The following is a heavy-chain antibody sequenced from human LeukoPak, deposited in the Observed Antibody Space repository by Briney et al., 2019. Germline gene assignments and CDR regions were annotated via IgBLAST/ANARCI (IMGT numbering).Heavy chain of an antibody. J-gene: IGHJ4*02. CDR1: GYTLTELS. V-gene: IGHV1-24*01. Sequence: ASVKVSCKVSGYTLTELSMHWVRQAPGKGLEWMGGFDPEDGETIYAQKFQGRVTMTEDTSTDTAYMELSSLRFEDTAVYYCATARFDYDSSGYYDYWGQGTLVTVSS. CDR2: FDPEDGET. D-gene: IGHD3-22*01. CDR3: ATARFDYDSSGYYDY.